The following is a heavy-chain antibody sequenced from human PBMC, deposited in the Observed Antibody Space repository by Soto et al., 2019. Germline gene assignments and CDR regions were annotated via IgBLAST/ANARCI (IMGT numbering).Heavy chain of an antibody. CDR1: GYTFTSYD. V-gene: IGHV1-8*01. CDR3: ARGPYFSGGSCYDSYYYYMDV. J-gene: IGHJ6*03. CDR2: MNPNSGNT. D-gene: IGHD2-15*01. Sequence: ASVKVSCKASGYTFTSYDINWVRQATGQGLEWMGWMNPNSGNTGYAQKFQGRVTMTRNTSISTAYMELSSLRSEDTAVYYCARGPYFSGGSCYDSYYYYMDVWGKGTTVTVSS.